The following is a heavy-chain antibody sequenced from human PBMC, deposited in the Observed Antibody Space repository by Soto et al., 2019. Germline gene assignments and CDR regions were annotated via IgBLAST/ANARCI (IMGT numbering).Heavy chain of an antibody. J-gene: IGHJ6*02. V-gene: IGHV3-30*18. CDR1: GFFFSSHG. CDR2: ISYEGSHK. Sequence: PGESLKISCVASGFFFSSHGMYWVRQAPGRGLEWVALISYEGSHKYYVDSVKGRFTISRDNSKKTVYLHMTSLRAEDTALYYCAKDFELPDGDYYHYGMDVWGQGTTVTVSS. CDR3: AKDFELPDGDYYHYGMDV. D-gene: IGHD1-1*01.